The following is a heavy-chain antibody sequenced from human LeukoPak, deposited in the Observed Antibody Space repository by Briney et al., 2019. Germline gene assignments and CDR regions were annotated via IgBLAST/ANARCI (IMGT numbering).Heavy chain of an antibody. Sequence: SETLSLTCTVSGGSINSYYWSWIRQPAGKGLEWIGRIYTSGSTNYNPSLKSRVTMSVDMSKNQFSLRLSSVTAADTAVYYCARCFGFGEYSIYYYYGMDVWGQGTTVTVSS. CDR2: IYTSGST. CDR3: ARCFGFGEYSIYYYYGMDV. V-gene: IGHV4-4*07. J-gene: IGHJ6*02. D-gene: IGHD3-10*01. CDR1: GGSINSYY.